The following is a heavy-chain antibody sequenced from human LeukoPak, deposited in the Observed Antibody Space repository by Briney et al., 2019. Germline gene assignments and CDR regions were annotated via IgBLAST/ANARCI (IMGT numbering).Heavy chain of an antibody. CDR2: ISSSGSTI. J-gene: IGHJ6*02. D-gene: IGHD7-27*01. CDR1: GFTFSSYE. CDR3: ARELGILKYYYYGMDV. Sequence: PGGSLRLSCAASGFTFSSYEMNWVRQAPGKGLEWVSYISSSGSTIYYADSVKCRFTISRDNAKNSLYLQMNSLRAEDTAVYYCARELGILKYYYYGMDVWGQGTTVTVSS. V-gene: IGHV3-48*03.